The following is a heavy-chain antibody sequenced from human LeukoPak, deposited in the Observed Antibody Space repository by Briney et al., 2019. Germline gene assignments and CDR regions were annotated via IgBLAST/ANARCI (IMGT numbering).Heavy chain of an antibody. D-gene: IGHD1-26*01. CDR3: ARDFSVGWELPY. CDR1: GYTFTSYY. J-gene: IGHJ4*02. Sequence: ASLKVSCKASGYTFTSYYMHWVRQTPGQGLEWMGIIKPSGGSPSYAPKFQGRVTMTRDTSTSTVYMELSSLTSEDTAVYYCARDFSVGWELPYWGQGTLVTVSS. V-gene: IGHV1-46*01. CDR2: IKPSGGSP.